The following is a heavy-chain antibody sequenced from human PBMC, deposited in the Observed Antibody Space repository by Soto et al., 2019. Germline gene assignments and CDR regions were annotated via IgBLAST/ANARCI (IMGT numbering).Heavy chain of an antibody. CDR2: IYYSGST. Sequence: QVQLQESGPGLVKPSETLSLTCTVSGGSISSYYWSWIRQPPGKGLEWIGYIYYSGSTNYNPSLKSRVTISEDTSKNQFSLKLSSVTAADTAVYSCASHGCGGDCFDYWGQGTLVTVSS. CDR3: ASHGCGGDCFDY. CDR1: GGSISSYY. D-gene: IGHD2-21*01. J-gene: IGHJ4*02. V-gene: IGHV4-59*01.